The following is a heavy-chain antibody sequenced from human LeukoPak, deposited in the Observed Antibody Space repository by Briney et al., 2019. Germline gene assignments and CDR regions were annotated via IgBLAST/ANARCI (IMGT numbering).Heavy chain of an antibody. V-gene: IGHV3-23*01. CDR2: ISGSGGST. CDR3: AKALGVAVAGTGFDY. J-gene: IGHJ4*02. CDR1: GFTFSSYA. D-gene: IGHD6-19*01. Sequence: GGSLRLSCAASGFTFSSYAMSWVRQAPGKGLEWVSAISGSGGSTYYADSVKGRFTISRDNSKNTLYLQMNSLRAEDTAVYYCAKALGVAVAGTGFDYWGQGTLVTVSS.